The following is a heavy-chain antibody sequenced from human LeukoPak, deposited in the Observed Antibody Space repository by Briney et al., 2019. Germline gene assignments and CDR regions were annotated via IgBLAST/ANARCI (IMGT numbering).Heavy chain of an antibody. CDR3: AREYLKYYDFWSGYTY. CDR2: INWNGGST. CDR1: GFPFSSYW. D-gene: IGHD3-3*01. J-gene: IGHJ4*02. Sequence: GGSLRLSCAASGFPFSSYWMSWVRQAPGKGLEWVSGINWNGGSTGYADSVKGRFTISRDNAKNSLYLQMNSLRAEDTALYYCAREYLKYYDFWSGYTYWGQGTLVTVSS. V-gene: IGHV3-20*04.